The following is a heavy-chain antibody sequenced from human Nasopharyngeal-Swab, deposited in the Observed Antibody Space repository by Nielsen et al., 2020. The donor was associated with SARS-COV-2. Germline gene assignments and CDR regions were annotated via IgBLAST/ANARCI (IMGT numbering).Heavy chain of an antibody. V-gene: IGHV3-21*01. CDR1: GFNFSSYS. J-gene: IGHJ4*02. D-gene: IGHD3-3*01. CDR3: ASGYDFWNGYGY. CDR2: ISSSSSYI. Sequence: GESLKISCAASGFNFSSYSMNWVRQAPGKGLEWVSSISSSSSYIYSADSVKGRFTISRDNAKNSLYLQMNSLRAEDTAVYYCASGYDFWNGYGYWGQGTLVTVSS.